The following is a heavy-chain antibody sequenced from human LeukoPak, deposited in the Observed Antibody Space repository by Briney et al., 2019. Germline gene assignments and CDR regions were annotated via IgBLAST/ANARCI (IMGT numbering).Heavy chain of an antibody. D-gene: IGHD5-24*01. CDR2: IIPIFGIA. V-gene: IGHV1-69*04. Sequence: SVKVSCKASGGTFSSYAISWVRQAPGQGLEWMGRIIPIFGIANYAQKFQGRVTITADKSTSTAYMELSSLRSEDTAVCYCARDGDGYPSGNWFDPWGQGTLVTVSS. CDR3: ARDGDGYPSGNWFDP. CDR1: GGTFSSYA. J-gene: IGHJ5*02.